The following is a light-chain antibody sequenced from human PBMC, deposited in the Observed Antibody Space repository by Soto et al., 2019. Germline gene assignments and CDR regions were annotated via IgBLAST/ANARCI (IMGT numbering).Light chain of an antibody. CDR2: DVN. CDR1: SSDVGGYNY. J-gene: IGLJ1*01. V-gene: IGLV2-11*01. Sequence: SVLTQPRSVSGSPGQSVTISCTGTSSDVGGYNYVSWYQQNPGKAPKLMIYDVNKRPSGVPNRFSASKSDNTASLTISGLQADDEADYYCCSYAGNYTYVFGTGTRSPS. CDR3: CSYAGNYTYV.